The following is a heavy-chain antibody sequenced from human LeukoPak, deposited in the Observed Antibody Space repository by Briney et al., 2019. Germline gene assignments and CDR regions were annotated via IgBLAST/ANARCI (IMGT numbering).Heavy chain of an antibody. CDR1: GGSISSGGYY. CDR3: ARNSGSYYLYYFDY. D-gene: IGHD1-26*01. J-gene: IGHJ4*02. Sequence: SETLSLTCTVSGGSISSGGYYWSWIRQHPGKGLEWIGYIYYSGSTYYNPSLKSRVTISVDTSKNQFSLKLSSVTAADTAVYYCARNSGSYYLYYFDYWGQGTLVTVSS. CDR2: IYYSGST. V-gene: IGHV4-31*03.